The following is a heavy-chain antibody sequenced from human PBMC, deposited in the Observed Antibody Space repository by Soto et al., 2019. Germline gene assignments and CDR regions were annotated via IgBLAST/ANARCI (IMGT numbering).Heavy chain of an antibody. J-gene: IGHJ4*02. CDR1: GASISSGGYY. Sequence: SETLSLTCTVSGASISSGGYYWSWIRQHPGKGLEWLGYIYDSGTTSYNPSLESRVSVSVDTSKSQFSLKLSAVTAADTAVYYCATSQKGYNWNYFDHWGQGALVTVSS. CDR3: ATSQKGYNWNYFDH. D-gene: IGHD1-20*01. CDR2: IYDSGTT. V-gene: IGHV4-31*03.